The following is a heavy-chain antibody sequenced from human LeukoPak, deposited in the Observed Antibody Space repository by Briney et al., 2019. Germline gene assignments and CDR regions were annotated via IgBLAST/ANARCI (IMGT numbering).Heavy chain of an antibody. J-gene: IGHJ6*03. V-gene: IGHV4-59*06. CDR2: IYYSGST. CDR3: ARVEKQLVRTTDYYYMDV. Sequence: SETLSLTCTVSGDSINDHYWSWIRQPPGEGLEWIGYIYYSGSTYYNPSLKSRVTISVDTSKNQFSLKLSSVTAADTAVYYCARVEKQLVRTTDYYYMDVWGKGTTVTVSS. CDR1: GDSINDHY. D-gene: IGHD6-6*01.